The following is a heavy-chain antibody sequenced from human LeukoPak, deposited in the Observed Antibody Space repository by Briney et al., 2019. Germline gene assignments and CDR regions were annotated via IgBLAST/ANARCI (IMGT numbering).Heavy chain of an antibody. CDR2: IYYSGST. CDR3: ARLSISYRSGIFN. D-gene: IGHD6-19*01. J-gene: IGHJ4*02. Sequence: SETLSLTCTVSGGSISSSSYYWGWLRQPPGKGLEWIGSIYYSGSTHYNPSLKSRVTISVDTSKNQFSLKLSSVTAADTAVYYCARLSISYRSGIFNWGQGTLVTVSS. CDR1: GGSISSSSYY. V-gene: IGHV4-39*01.